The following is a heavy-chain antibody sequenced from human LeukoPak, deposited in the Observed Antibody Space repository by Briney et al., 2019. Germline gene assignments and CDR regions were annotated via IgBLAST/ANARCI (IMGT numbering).Heavy chain of an antibody. Sequence: SETLSLTCTVSGGSIGSYYWSWIRQPPGKGLEWIGYIYYSGSTNYNPSLKSRVTISVDTSKNQFSLKLSSVTAADTAVYYCARGFDSSWDAFDIWGQGTMVTVSS. V-gene: IGHV4-59*01. J-gene: IGHJ3*02. D-gene: IGHD6-13*01. CDR2: IYYSGST. CDR3: ARGFDSSWDAFDI. CDR1: GGSIGSYY.